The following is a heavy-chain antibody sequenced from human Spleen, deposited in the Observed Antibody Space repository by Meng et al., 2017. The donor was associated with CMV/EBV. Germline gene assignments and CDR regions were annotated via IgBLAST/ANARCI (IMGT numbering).Heavy chain of an antibody. V-gene: IGHV3-74*01. D-gene: IGHD2-2*02. J-gene: IGHJ4*02. CDR3: ARAGLGYCSVTSCYNDY. Sequence: GESLKISCAASGFTFSSYWMHWVRQAPGKGLVWVSRINSDGSSTSYADSVKGRFTISRDNAKNTLYLQMNSLRAEDTAVYYCARAGLGYCSVTSCYNDYWGQGTLVTVSS. CDR2: INSDGSST. CDR1: GFTFSSYW.